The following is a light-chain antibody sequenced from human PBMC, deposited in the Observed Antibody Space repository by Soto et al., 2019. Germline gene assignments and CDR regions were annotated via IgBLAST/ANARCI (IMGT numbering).Light chain of an antibody. CDR2: EDN. CDR1: SSNIENNY. Sequence: QSVLTQPPSVSAAPGQTVTISCSGGSSNIENNYVSWYQHFPGTAPKLLIYEDNNRPSGIPDRFSGSKSGTSATLGITGLQTGDESDYDCVTWDGNRSAGVFVGWTKLTVL. V-gene: IGLV1-51*02. CDR3: VTWDGNRSAGV. J-gene: IGLJ2*01.